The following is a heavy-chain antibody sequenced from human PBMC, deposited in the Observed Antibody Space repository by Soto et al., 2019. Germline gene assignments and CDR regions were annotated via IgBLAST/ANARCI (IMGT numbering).Heavy chain of an antibody. CDR3: ARQSPTPGYYYFSYGMDV. J-gene: IGHJ6*02. V-gene: IGHV5-51*01. CDR2: IYPGDSDT. CDR1: GYIFTLYW. Sequence: WESLKISCKASGYIFTLYWIGWVRQMPGKGLEWMGIIYPGDSDTRYSPSFQGQVTISADKSISTASLQWSSLKASDTAVYYCARQSPTPGYYYFSYGMDVWGQGTTVTVSS. D-gene: IGHD4-17*01.